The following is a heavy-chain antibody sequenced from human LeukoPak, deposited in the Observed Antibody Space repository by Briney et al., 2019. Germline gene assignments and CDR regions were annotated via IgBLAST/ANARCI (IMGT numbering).Heavy chain of an antibody. J-gene: IGHJ4*02. D-gene: IGHD2-2*01. CDR1: GFTFSSYG. Sequence: GGSLRLSGAASGFTFSSYGMNWVRQAPGKGLEWVSYISSSGSSIYYADSVKGRFTISRNNAKNSLYLQMNSLRAEDTAVYYCARKYCSSTSCLFDCWGQGTLVTVSS. CDR3: ARKYCSSTSCLFDC. CDR2: ISSSGSSI. V-gene: IGHV3-48*03.